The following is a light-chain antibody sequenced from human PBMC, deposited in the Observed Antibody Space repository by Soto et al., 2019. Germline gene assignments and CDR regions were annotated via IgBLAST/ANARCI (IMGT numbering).Light chain of an antibody. CDR2: AAS. Sequence: DIQLAQSPSFLSASVGDRVTVTCRSSQGINSHLAWYQQGPGKAPKLLIYAASTLQSGVPSRFSGSASGTEFTLTISSLRPDDFATYYCQQYNDYSAWTFGQGTKVDIK. V-gene: IGKV1-9*01. J-gene: IGKJ1*01. CDR1: QGINSH. CDR3: QQYNDYSAWT.